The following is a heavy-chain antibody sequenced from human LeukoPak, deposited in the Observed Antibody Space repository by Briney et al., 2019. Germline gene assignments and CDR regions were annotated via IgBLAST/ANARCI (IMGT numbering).Heavy chain of an antibody. CDR3: AKDMGPRFLEGFDY. D-gene: IGHD3-3*01. CDR1: GVAFDDYA. J-gene: IGHJ4*02. Sequence: GGALRLPRAASGVAFDDYAKHWGRQALGKGLEWVSGISWNSGSIGYADSVKGRFTISRDNAKNSLYLQMNSLRAEDTALYYCAKDMGPRFLEGFDYWGQGTLVTVSS. CDR2: ISWNSGSI. V-gene: IGHV3-9*01.